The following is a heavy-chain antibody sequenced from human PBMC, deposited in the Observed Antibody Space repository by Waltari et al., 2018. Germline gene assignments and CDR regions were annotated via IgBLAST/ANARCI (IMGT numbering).Heavy chain of an antibody. Sequence: EVQLLESGGGLVQPGGSLRLSCEGSGFIFSSYAMSWVRQAPGKGLEWVSAISGSASASFYADSVKGRFSISRDNSKNTLFLQVNSLRAEDTAIYYCAIDLGYFTSWGPGTLVTVSS. D-gene: IGHD2-8*01. J-gene: IGHJ5*02. CDR1: GFIFSSYA. CDR2: ISGSASAS. CDR3: AIDLGYFTS. V-gene: IGHV3-23*01.